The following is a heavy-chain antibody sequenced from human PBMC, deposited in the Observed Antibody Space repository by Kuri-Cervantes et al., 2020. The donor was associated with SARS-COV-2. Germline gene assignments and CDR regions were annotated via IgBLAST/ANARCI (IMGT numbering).Heavy chain of an antibody. CDR1: GYSISSGYY. J-gene: IGHJ4*02. Sequence: GSLRLSCAVSGYSISSGYYWGWIRQPPGKGLEWIGSIHHSGSTYYNPSLKSRVTISVDTSKNQFSLKLSSVTAADTAVYYCAGFLKGIVGGKKYYFDYWGQGTLVTVSS. V-gene: IGHV4-38-2*01. CDR3: AGFLKGIVGGKKYYFDY. CDR2: IHHSGST. D-gene: IGHD3-16*01.